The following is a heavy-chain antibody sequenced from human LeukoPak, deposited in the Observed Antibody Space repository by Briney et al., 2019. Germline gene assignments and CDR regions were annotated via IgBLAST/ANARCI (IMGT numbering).Heavy chain of an antibody. J-gene: IGHJ5*02. CDR1: GGSISSYY. Sequence: SETLPLTCTVSGGSISSYYWSWLRQPPGKGLEWIGYIYYRGSTNYNPSLKSRVTISVDTSKNQFSLKLSSVTAADTAVYYCARGEFSSNLGWFDPWGQGTLVTVSS. CDR2: IYYRGST. D-gene: IGHD6-6*01. V-gene: IGHV4-59*01. CDR3: ARGEFSSNLGWFDP.